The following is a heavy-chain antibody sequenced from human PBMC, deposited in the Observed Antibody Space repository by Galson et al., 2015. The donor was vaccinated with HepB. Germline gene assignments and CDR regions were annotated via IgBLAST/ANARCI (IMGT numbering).Heavy chain of an antibody. D-gene: IGHD6-19*01. CDR2: IRYDGSNK. J-gene: IGHJ4*02. Sequence: SLRLSCAASGFTFSSYGMHWVRQAPGKGLEWVAFIRYDGSNKYYADSVKGRFTISRDNSKNTLYLQMNSLRAEDTAVYYCAKRIAVAGPGVDYWGQGTLVTVSS. CDR3: AKRIAVAGPGVDY. V-gene: IGHV3-30*02. CDR1: GFTFSSYG.